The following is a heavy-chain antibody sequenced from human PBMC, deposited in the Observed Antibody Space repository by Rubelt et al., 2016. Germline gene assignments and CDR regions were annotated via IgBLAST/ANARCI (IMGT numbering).Heavy chain of an antibody. CDR3: AKVVSSDWRPFDY. V-gene: IGHV3-23*04. CDR1: GFTFSNYA. CDR2: TSGSGDSR. D-gene: IGHD3-22*01. Sequence: EVQLVESGGGLVQPGRSLRLSCAASGFTFSNYAMTWVRQAPGKGLEWVSITSGSGDSRYYADSVRGRFHISRDNSKNTLYLQMNSLRAEDTAVYYCAKVVSSDWRPFDYWGQGTLVTVSS. J-gene: IGHJ4*02.